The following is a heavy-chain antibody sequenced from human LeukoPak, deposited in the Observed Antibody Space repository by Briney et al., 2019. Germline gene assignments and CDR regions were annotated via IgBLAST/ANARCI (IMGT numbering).Heavy chain of an antibody. CDR1: GYTFTSYG. Sequence: ASVKVSCKASGYTFTSYGISWVRQAPGQGLEWMGWISAYNGNTNYAQKLQGRVTMTTDTSTSTAYMELRSLRSDDTAVYYCAREGLGYCSGGSCGIFDYWGQGTLVTVSS. CDR2: ISAYNGNT. V-gene: IGHV1-18*01. J-gene: IGHJ4*02. D-gene: IGHD2-15*01. CDR3: AREGLGYCSGGSCGIFDY.